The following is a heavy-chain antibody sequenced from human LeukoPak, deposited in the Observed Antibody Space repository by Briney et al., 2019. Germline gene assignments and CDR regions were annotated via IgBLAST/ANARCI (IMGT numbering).Heavy chain of an antibody. V-gene: IGHV3-20*04. D-gene: IGHD4-17*01. CDR1: GFTFDDYG. CDR2: INWNGGST. CDR3: ARAGYGDYFDY. Sequence: GRSLRLSCAASGFTFDDYGMSWVRQAPGKGLEWVSGINWNGGSTGYADSVKGRFTISRDNAKNSLYLQMNSLRAEDTALYYCARAGYGDYFDYWGQGTLVTVSS. J-gene: IGHJ4*02.